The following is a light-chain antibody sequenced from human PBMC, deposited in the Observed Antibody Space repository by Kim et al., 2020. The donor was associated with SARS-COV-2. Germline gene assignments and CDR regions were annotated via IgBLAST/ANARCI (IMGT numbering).Light chain of an antibody. Sequence: SSELTQDSAVSVALGQTVRITCQGDSLRSYYATWYQQKPGQAPILVIYGKNNRTSGIPDRFSGSSSGNTASLTITGTQAGDEADYYCNSRDSNENVFFGGGTQLTVL. CDR2: GKN. CDR1: SLRSYY. V-gene: IGLV3-19*01. CDR3: NSRDSNENVF. J-gene: IGLJ2*01.